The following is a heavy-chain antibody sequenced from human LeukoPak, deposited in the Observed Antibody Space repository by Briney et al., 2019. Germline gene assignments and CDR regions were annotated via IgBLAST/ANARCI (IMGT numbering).Heavy chain of an antibody. V-gene: IGHV4-39*01. Sequence: PSETLSLTCTVSGGSISSSSYYWGWIRQPPGKGLEWIGSIYYSGSTYYNPSLKSRVTISVDTSKNQFSLKLSSVTAADTAVYYCARPNSYYYYYMDVWGKGTRVTVSS. J-gene: IGHJ6*03. CDR2: IYYSGST. CDR3: ARPNSYYYYYMDV. CDR1: GGSISSSSYY.